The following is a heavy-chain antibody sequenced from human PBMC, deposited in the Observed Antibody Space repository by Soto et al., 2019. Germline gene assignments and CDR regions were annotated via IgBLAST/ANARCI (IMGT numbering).Heavy chain of an antibody. V-gene: IGHV4-59*01. CDR3: ARDLWGYCGTDCYPLEV. D-gene: IGHD2-21*02. J-gene: IGHJ6*02. CDR2: LYNTGST. Sequence: SETLSLTCTVSGGSISRYYWSWILQTPGKGLEWIGYLYNTGSTIYNPSLESRVTISVDTSKNQFSLILNSVTAADTAVYYCARDLWGYCGTDCYPLEVWGPGTTVTVSS. CDR1: GGSISRYY.